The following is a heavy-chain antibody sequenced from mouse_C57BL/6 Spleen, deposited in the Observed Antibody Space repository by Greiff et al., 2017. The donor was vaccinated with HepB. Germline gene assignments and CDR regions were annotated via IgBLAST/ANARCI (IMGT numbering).Heavy chain of an antibody. J-gene: IGHJ3*01. D-gene: IGHD1-1*01. V-gene: IGHV1-15*01. CDR3: TRGAYYYGSSWFAY. CDR2: IDPETGGT. CDR1: GYTFTDYE. Sequence: VQLVESGAELVRPGASVTLSCKASGYTFTDYEMHWVKQTPVHGLEWIGAIDPETGGTAYNQKFKGKAILTADKSSSTAYMELRSLTSEDSAVYYCTRGAYYYGSSWFAYWGQGTLVTVSA.